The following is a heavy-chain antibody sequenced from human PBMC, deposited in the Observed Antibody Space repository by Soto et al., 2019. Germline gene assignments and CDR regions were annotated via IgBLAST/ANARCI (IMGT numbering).Heavy chain of an antibody. CDR2: IYWHDDE. V-gene: IGHV2-5*04. CDR3: IRAYDWNYV. CDR1: GFSLTTDGVG. D-gene: IGHD1-7*01. J-gene: IGHJ4*02. Sequence: QITLKESGPTLVKPTQTLTLTCTFSGFSLTTDGVGVGWIRQPPGRALEWLASIYWHDDERYNPSLRNRLTITKDTSRNQVVLSLTNMDPVDTATYYCIRAYDWNYVWGQGTLVTVSS.